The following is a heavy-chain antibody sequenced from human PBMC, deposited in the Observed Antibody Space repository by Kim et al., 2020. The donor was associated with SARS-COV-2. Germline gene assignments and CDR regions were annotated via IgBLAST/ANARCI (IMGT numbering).Heavy chain of an antibody. CDR3: ARAAIVVVPAALGLGLYYYYYMDV. V-gene: IGHV4-34*01. J-gene: IGHJ6*03. D-gene: IGHD2-2*01. Sequence: SETLSLTCAVYGGSFSGYYWSWIRQPPGKGLEWIGEINHSGSTNYNPSLKSRLTISVDTSKNQCSLKLSTVTAAETAVFYCARAAIVVVPAALGLGLYYYYYMDVWGKGTTVTVSS. CDR1: GGSFSGYY. CDR2: INHSGST.